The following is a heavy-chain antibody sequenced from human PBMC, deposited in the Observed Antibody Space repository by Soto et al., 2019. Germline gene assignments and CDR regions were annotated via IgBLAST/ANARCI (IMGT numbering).Heavy chain of an antibody. J-gene: IGHJ3*02. Sequence: GGSLRLSCAASGFTFSSYSMNWVRQAPGKGLEWVSSISSSSSYIYYADSVKGRFTISRDNAKNSLYLQMNSLRAEDTAVYYCARERGGSYNDAFDIWGQGTMVTVSS. CDR3: ARERGGSYNDAFDI. CDR2: ISSSSSYI. V-gene: IGHV3-21*01. CDR1: GFTFSSYS. D-gene: IGHD1-26*01.